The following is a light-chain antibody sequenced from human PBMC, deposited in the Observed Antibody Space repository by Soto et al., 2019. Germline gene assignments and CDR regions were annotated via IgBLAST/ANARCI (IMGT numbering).Light chain of an antibody. V-gene: IGKV1-39*01. CDR3: QQTHAVPPT. CDR1: QPISNY. CDR2: GAS. Sequence: DVQMTQSPSSLSASVGDRVTITCRASQPISNYLNWYQQKVGEAPKVLIFGASSLQSGAPSRFSGSGYGTDFTLVINNLHPDDFATYYCQQTHAVPPTFGQGTRRRL. J-gene: IGKJ5*01.